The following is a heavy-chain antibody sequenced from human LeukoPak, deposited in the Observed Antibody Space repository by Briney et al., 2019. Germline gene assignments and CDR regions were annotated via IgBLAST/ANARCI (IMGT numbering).Heavy chain of an antibody. CDR2: IYTTEST. CDR3: ARRRTTGTTGYFDY. Sequence: SETLSLTCTVSGGSISTYYWSWIRQPPGKGLEWIGYIYTTESTNYNPSLKSRVTISVDTSKNQFSLMLSSVTAADTAFYYCARRRTTGTTGYFDYWGQGILVTVSS. J-gene: IGHJ4*02. D-gene: IGHD1-1*01. CDR1: GGSISTYY. V-gene: IGHV4-4*09.